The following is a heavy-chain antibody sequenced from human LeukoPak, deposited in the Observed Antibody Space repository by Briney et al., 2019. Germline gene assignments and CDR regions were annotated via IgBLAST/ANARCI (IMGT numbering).Heavy chain of an antibody. Sequence: SQTLSLTCAISGDSVSSKSAAWHWIRQSPSRGLEWLGRTYYRSKWYTDYAVSVKSRITINPDTSKNQFSLQLNSVTPEDTAVYYCARGVHWFDPWGQGTLVTVSS. CDR3: ARGVHWFDP. CDR2: TYYRSKWYT. J-gene: IGHJ5*02. D-gene: IGHD2-8*01. V-gene: IGHV6-1*01. CDR1: GDSVSSKSAA.